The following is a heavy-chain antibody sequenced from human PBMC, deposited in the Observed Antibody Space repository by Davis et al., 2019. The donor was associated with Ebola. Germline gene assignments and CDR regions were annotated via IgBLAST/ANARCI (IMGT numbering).Heavy chain of an antibody. J-gene: IGHJ4*02. CDR1: GGSVGSDY. Sequence: SETLSLTCSVSGGSVGSDYWSWIRQSPGKGLEWIAFISNGGRTIYNPSLRGRVTISIDTSKNQFSLEVRSVTAADTAFYYCVRGSEAYKTGYWGQGTLVTVSS. CDR2: ISNGGRT. D-gene: IGHD1-26*01. V-gene: IGHV4-59*02. CDR3: VRGSEAYKTGY.